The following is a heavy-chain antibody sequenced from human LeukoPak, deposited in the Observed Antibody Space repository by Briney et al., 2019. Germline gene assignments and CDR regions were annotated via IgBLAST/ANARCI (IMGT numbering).Heavy chain of an antibody. CDR2: IYYSGST. CDR3: ASYTVTTGIFDY. CDR1: GGSISSGGYY. Sequence: SQTLSLTCAVSGGSISSGGYYWSWIRQHPGKGLEWIGYIYYSGSTYYNPSLKSRVTISVDTSKSQFSLKLSSVTAADTAVYYCASYTVTTGIFDYWGQGTLVTVSS. J-gene: IGHJ4*02. V-gene: IGHV4-30-4*08. D-gene: IGHD4-17*01.